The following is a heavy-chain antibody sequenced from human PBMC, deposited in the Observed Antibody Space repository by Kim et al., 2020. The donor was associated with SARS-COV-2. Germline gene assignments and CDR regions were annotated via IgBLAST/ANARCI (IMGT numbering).Heavy chain of an antibody. J-gene: IGHJ4*02. CDR2: TYYSGST. D-gene: IGHD2-2*01. CDR3: ARERIGYCSGTSCSLHFDY. Sequence: SETLSLTCTVSGGSISSYSWRWIRQPPGKGLEWIWYTYYSGSTNYNPSLKSRVTISVDTSKNQFSLRLSSVTAADTAGYFCARERIGYCSGTSCSLHFDYWGQGALVSVSS. V-gene: IGHV4-59*01. CDR1: GGSISSYS.